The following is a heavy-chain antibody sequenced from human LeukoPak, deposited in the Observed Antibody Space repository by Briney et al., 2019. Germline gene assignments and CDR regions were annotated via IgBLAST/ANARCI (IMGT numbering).Heavy chain of an antibody. V-gene: IGHV3-74*01. CDR1: GFTFSGYW. CDR2: INTDGSST. J-gene: IGHJ5*02. D-gene: IGHD6-19*01. Sequence: PGESLRLSCAASGFTFSGYWMHWGRQAPGKGLVWVSRINTDGSSTSYADSVKGRFTISRDNAKNTLYLQMNSLRAEDTAVYYCARAALYSSDWYWFDPWGQGTLVTVSS. CDR3: ARAALYSSDWYWFDP.